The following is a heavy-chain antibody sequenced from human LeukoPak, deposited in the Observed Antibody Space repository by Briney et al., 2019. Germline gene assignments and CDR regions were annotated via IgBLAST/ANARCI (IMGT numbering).Heavy chain of an antibody. CDR1: GGSISSYY. J-gene: IGHJ4*02. D-gene: IGHD3-22*01. CDR2: IYTSGST. CDR3: ARDRTYYYDSSGHLFFDY. V-gene: IGHV4-4*07. Sequence: SETLSLTCTVSGGSISSYYWSWIRQPAGKGLEWIGRIYTSGSTNYNPSLKSRVTMSVDTSKNQFSLKLSSVTAADTAVYYCARDRTYYYDSSGHLFFDYWGQGTLATVSS.